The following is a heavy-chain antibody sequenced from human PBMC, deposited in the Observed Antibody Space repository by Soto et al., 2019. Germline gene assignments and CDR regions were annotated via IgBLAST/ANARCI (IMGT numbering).Heavy chain of an antibody. J-gene: IGHJ5*02. CDR3: ARYIVVEVAADYLSNWFDP. CDR2: IYYSGST. Sequence: PSETLSLTCTVSGGSISSYYWSWIRQPPGKGLYWIGYIYYSGSTNYNPSLKSRVTISVDTSKNQFSLKLSSVTAADTAVYYCARYIVVEVAADYLSNWFDPWGQGTLVTVSS. V-gene: IGHV4-59*01. CDR1: GGSISSYY. D-gene: IGHD2-15*01.